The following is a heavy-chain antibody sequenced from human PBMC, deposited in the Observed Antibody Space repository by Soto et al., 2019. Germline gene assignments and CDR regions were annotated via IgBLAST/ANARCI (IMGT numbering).Heavy chain of an antibody. CDR3: ARDNEYSYGSLGYYYYGMDV. CDR1: GFIFSDYW. D-gene: IGHD5-18*01. J-gene: IGHJ6*02. V-gene: IGHV3-7*01. Sequence: GGSLRLSCAASGFIFSDYWMNWVRRAPGKGLEWVASIKYDGGEKNYVDSVKGRFTISRDNAKNSLYLQMNSLRDEDTAVYYCARDNEYSYGSLGYYYYGMDVWGQGTTVTVSS. CDR2: IKYDGGEK.